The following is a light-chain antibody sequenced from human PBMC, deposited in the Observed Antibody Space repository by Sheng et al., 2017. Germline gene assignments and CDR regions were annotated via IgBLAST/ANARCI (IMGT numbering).Light chain of an antibody. J-gene: IGKJ2*03. CDR1: QSISSW. V-gene: IGKV1-5*03. CDR3: QQYVRFYS. CDR2: KAS. Sequence: DIQMTQSPSTLSASVGDRVTITCRASQSISSWLAWYQQKPGKAPKVLIYKASSLESGVPSRFSGSGSGTEFTLTISNLQPDDFATYYCQQYVRFYSFAQGTKLETK.